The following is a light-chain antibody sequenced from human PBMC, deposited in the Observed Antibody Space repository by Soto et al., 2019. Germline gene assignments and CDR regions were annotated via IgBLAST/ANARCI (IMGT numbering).Light chain of an antibody. CDR1: QGISTY. J-gene: IGKJ3*01. Sequence: DIQLTQSPSFLSASVGDRVTITCRASQGISTYLAWYQQKPGKAPSLLIYAASTLQSGVPSRFSGSGSGTEFTLTISSLQPEDHATYYWQQVNTYTFGPGTKVNIK. CDR2: AAS. CDR3: QQVNTYT. V-gene: IGKV1-9*01.